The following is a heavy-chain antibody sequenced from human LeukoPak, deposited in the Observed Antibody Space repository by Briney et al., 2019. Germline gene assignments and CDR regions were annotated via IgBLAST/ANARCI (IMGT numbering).Heavy chain of an antibody. CDR3: ARDGGIAARTPNYYYNGMDV. D-gene: IGHD6-6*01. CDR2: IIPIFGTA. Sequence: GASVKVSCKASGGTFSSYAISWVRQAPGQGLEWMGGIIPIFGTANYAQKFQGRVTITADKSTSTAYMELSSLRSEDTAVYYCARDGGIAARTPNYYYNGMDVWGQGTTVTVSS. CDR1: GGTFSSYA. V-gene: IGHV1-69*06. J-gene: IGHJ6*02.